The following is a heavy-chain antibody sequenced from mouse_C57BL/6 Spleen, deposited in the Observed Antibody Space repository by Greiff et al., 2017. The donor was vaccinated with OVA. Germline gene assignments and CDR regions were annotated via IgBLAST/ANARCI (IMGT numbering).Heavy chain of an antibody. J-gene: IGHJ1*03. CDR2: INPGSGGT. CDR3: ARELGRWYFDV. V-gene: IGHV1-54*01. D-gene: IGHD4-1*01. Sequence: VKLMESGAELVRPGTSVKVSCKASGYAFTNYLIEWVKQRPGQGLEWIGVINPGSGGTNYNEKFKGKATLTADKSSSTAYMQLSSLTSEDSAVYFCARELGRWYFDVWGTGTTGTVSS. CDR1: GYAFTNYL.